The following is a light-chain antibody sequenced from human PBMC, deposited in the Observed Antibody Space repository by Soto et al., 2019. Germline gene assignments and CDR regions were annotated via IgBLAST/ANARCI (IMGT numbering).Light chain of an antibody. CDR1: RSDVGSYNL. CDR2: EGS. CDR3: CSYAGSSTWV. Sequence: QSVLTQPASVSGSPGQSITISCTGTRSDVGSYNLVSWYQQHPGKAPKLMIYEGSKRPSGVSNRFSVSKSGNTASLTISGLQAEDEADYYCCSYAGSSTWVFGGGTKVTVL. J-gene: IGLJ3*02. V-gene: IGLV2-23*01.